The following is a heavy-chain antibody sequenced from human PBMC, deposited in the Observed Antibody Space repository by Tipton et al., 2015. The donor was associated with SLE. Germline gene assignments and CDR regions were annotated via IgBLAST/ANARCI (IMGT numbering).Heavy chain of an antibody. CDR2: IYYSGST. CDR1: GGSISSYY. CDR3: ARCPSYSSSWLDH. Sequence: GLVKPSETLSLTCTVSGGSISSYYWSWIRQPPGKGLEWIGYIYYSGSTNYNPSLKSRVTISVDTSKNQFSLKLSSVTAADTAVYYCARCPSYSSSWLDHRTQGTLVTVSS. V-gene: IGHV4-59*08. J-gene: IGHJ5*02. D-gene: IGHD6-13*01.